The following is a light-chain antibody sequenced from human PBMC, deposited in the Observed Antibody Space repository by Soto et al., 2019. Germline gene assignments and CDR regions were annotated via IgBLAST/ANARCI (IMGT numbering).Light chain of an antibody. Sequence: EIVLTQSPGTLPLSPGERATLSCRASQSVSSNYLVWYQQKPGQAPRPLIYGASSRATGIPDRFSGSGSGTGFALAMSRLGPEGLGVGDWQQYANAPFTFGQGTKRGIK. J-gene: IGKJ2*01. CDR2: GAS. CDR3: QQYANAPFT. CDR1: QSVSSNY. V-gene: IGKV3-20*01.